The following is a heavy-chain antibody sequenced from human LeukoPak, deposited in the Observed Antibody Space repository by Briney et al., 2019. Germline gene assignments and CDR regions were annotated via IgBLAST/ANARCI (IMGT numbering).Heavy chain of an antibody. CDR2: ISWDGGST. CDR3: AKLSRDAFDI. Sequence: GGSLRLSCAASGFTFDDYAMHWVRQAPGKGLEWVSLISWDGGSTYYADSVKGRFTISRDNSKNSLYLQMNSLRAEGTAVYYCAKLSRDAFDIWGQGTMVTVSS. J-gene: IGHJ3*02. V-gene: IGHV3-43D*03. CDR1: GFTFDDYA.